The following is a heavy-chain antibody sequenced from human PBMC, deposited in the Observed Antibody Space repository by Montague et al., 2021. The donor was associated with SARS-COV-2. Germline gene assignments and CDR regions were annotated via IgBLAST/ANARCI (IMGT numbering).Heavy chain of an antibody. V-gene: IGHV4-59*01. D-gene: IGHD2-21*01. Sequence: SETLSLTCTVSGGSISNYYWSWIRQPPGRGLEWIGYIYYSGSTDXSPSLKSRVTISLDTSKNQFSLKVTSVTAADTAVYYCARGGGDYNYGLDVWGPGTTVTVSS. J-gene: IGHJ6*02. CDR3: ARGGGDYNYGLDV. CDR1: GGSISNYY. CDR2: IYYSGST.